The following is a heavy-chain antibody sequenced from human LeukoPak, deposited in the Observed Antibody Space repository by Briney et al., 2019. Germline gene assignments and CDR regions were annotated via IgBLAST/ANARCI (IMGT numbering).Heavy chain of an antibody. CDR2: ISSSSSYI. D-gene: IGHD2-15*01. V-gene: IGHV3-21*04. CDR1: GFTFSSYS. J-gene: IGHJ6*03. Sequence: GGSLRLSCAASGFTFSSYSMNWVRQAPGKGLEWVSSISSSSSYINYADSVKGRFTVSRDNAKSSLYLQMKSLRAEDTAIYYCAKNGERGAYCTGGTCYPYFYYYMDVWGKGTTVTI. CDR3: AKNGERGAYCTGGTCYPYFYYYMDV.